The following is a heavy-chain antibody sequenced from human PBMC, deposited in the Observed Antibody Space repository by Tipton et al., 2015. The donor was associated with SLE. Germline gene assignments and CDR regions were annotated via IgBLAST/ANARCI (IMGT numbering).Heavy chain of an antibody. J-gene: IGHJ4*02. CDR2: ITRTGHT. CDR1: GTSFDNSY. D-gene: IGHD6-13*01. V-gene: IGHV4-34*01. Sequence: TLSLTCAVYGTSFDNSYWSWIRQPPGKGLEWIGEITRTGHTYYNPSLASRLTLSIDTSKNQFSLTLTSMAAADTAVYYCAMDTSTWLRFDHWGRGTLVSVSS. CDR3: AMDTSTWLRFDH.